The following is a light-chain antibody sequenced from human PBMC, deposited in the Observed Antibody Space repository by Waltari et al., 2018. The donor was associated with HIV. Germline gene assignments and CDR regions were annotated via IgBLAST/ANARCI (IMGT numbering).Light chain of an antibody. J-gene: IGKJ4*01. V-gene: IGKV3-15*01. CDR2: GAS. Sequence: EIVMAQSPATLSVSPGETATVSCRASQSVSSSLAWYQQKPGQAPRLLIYGASTRATGIAARFSGSGSGTDFTLTISSLQSEDFVVYYCQQYSNWLLTFGGGTKVEI. CDR3: QQYSNWLLT. CDR1: QSVSSS.